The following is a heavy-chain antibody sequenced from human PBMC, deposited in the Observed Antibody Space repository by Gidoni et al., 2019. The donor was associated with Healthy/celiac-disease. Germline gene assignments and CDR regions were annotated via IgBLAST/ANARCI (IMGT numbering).Heavy chain of an antibody. Sequence: EVQLVESGGVVVQPGGSLRLSCAASGFTFDDYTMHWVRQAPGKGLEWVSLISWDGGSTYYADSVKGRFTISRDNSKNSLYLQMNSLRTEDTALYYCAKGGGYSYGSKNTPFDYWGQGTLVTVSS. V-gene: IGHV3-43*01. D-gene: IGHD5-18*01. CDR3: AKGGGYSYGSKNTPFDY. J-gene: IGHJ4*02. CDR1: GFTFDDYT. CDR2: ISWDGGST.